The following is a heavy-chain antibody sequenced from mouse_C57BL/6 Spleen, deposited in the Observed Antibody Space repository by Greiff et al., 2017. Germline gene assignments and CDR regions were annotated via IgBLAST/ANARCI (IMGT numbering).Heavy chain of an antibody. Sequence: VQLQQPGAELVKPGASVKMSCKASGYTFTSYWITWVKQRPGQGLEWIGDIYPGSGSTNYNEKFKSKATLTVDTSSSTAYMQLSSLTSEDSAVYYCARTPLYDYDEGYYAMDYWGQGTSVTVSS. CDR3: ARTPLYDYDEGYYAMDY. D-gene: IGHD2-4*01. V-gene: IGHV1-55*01. CDR2: IYPGSGST. CDR1: GYTFTSYW. J-gene: IGHJ4*01.